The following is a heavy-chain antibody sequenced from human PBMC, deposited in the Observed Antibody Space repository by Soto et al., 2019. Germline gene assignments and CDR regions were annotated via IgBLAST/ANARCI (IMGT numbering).Heavy chain of an antibody. Sequence: GGSLRLSCAASGFTFSSYGMHWVRQAPGKGLEWVAVIWYDGSNKYYADSVKGRFTISRDNSKNPLYLQMNSLRAEDTAMYYCARDQEGATAQDAFDIWGQGTMVTVSS. D-gene: IGHD1-26*01. CDR1: GFTFSSYG. CDR2: IWYDGSNK. CDR3: ARDQEGATAQDAFDI. J-gene: IGHJ3*02. V-gene: IGHV3-33*08.